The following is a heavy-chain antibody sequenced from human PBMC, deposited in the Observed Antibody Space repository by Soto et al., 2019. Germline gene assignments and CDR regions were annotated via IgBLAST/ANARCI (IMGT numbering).Heavy chain of an antibody. J-gene: IGHJ3*02. D-gene: IGHD3-9*01. CDR1: GYTFTSYG. Sequence: ASVKVSCKASGYTFTSYGISWVRQAPGQGLEWMGWISAYNGNTNYAQKLQGRVTVTTDTSTSTAYMELRSLRSDDTAVYYCARGDPRYYDILTGPHAFDIWGQGTMVTVSS. CDR2: ISAYNGNT. V-gene: IGHV1-18*01. CDR3: ARGDPRYYDILTGPHAFDI.